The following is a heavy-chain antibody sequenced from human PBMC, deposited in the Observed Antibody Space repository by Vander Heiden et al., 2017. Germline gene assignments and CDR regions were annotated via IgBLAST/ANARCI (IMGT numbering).Heavy chain of an antibody. Sequence: EVQLLESGGGWVRPGGCLARSRAASGFTFSRYAMRWFRQAPGKGLGWVSAISGSGGSTYYADSVKGRFTISRDNSKNTLYLQMNSLRAEDTAVYYCAKEGIAVAGTEDYWGQGTLVTVSS. CDR3: AKEGIAVAGTEDY. V-gene: IGHV3-23*01. J-gene: IGHJ4*02. CDR1: GFTFSRYA. CDR2: ISGSGGST. D-gene: IGHD6-19*01.